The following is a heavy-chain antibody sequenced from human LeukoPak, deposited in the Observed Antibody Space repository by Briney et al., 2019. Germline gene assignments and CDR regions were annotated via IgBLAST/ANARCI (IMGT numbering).Heavy chain of an antibody. CDR3: ARNPLGTIFDY. CDR1: GFTFSSYE. J-gene: IGHJ4*02. Sequence: PGGSLRLSCAASGFTFSSYEMNWVRQAPGKWLEWVSYISSSGSTIYYADSVKGRFTISRDNAKNSLYLRMNSLRAEDTAVYYCARNPLGTIFDYWGQGTLVTVSS. CDR2: ISSSGSTI. D-gene: IGHD2-8*01. V-gene: IGHV3-48*03.